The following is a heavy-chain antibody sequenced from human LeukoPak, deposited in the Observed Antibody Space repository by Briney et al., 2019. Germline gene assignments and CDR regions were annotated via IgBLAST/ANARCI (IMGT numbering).Heavy chain of an antibody. CDR1: GYSFTSYW. CDR3: ARLHYYGSGSYYPGYFDY. Sequence: GESLKISCKGSGYSFTSYWIGWVRQMPGKCLEWMGIIYPGDSDTRYSPSFQGQVTISADKSISTAYLQWSSLKASDTAMYYCARLHYYGSGSYYPGYFDYWGQGTLVTVSS. J-gene: IGHJ4*02. D-gene: IGHD3-10*01. CDR2: IYPGDSDT. V-gene: IGHV5-51*01.